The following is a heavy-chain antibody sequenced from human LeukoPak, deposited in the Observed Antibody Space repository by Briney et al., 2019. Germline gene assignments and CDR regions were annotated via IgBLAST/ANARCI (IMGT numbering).Heavy chain of an antibody. V-gene: IGHV1-2*02. CDR1: GYTFTGYY. D-gene: IGHD3-3*01. J-gene: IGHJ4*01. CDR2: INPNSGGT. Sequence: ASVKVSCKASGYTFTGYYMHWVRQAPGQGLEWMGWINPNSGGTNYAQKFQGRVTMTRDTSISTAYMELSRLRSDDTAVYYCATLDAGRFWNGYIDYWGPGTPVTVSS. CDR3: ATLDAGRFWNGYIDY.